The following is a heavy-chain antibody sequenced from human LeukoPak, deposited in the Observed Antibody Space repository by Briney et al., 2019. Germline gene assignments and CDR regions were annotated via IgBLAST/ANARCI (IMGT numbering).Heavy chain of an antibody. Sequence: GRSLRLSCAASGFTFSSYGMHWVRQAPGKGLEWVAVISYDGSNKYCADSVKGRFTISRDNSKNTLYLQMNSLRAEDTAVYYCASSVGADTGFDYWGQGTLVTVSS. V-gene: IGHV3-30*03. CDR2: ISYDGSNK. CDR3: ASSVGADTGFDY. D-gene: IGHD1-26*01. J-gene: IGHJ4*02. CDR1: GFTFSSYG.